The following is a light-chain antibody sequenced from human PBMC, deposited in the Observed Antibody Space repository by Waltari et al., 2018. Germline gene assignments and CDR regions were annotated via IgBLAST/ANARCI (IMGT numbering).Light chain of an antibody. J-gene: IGLJ1*01. CDR2: DVT. CDR1: TNDIGGYDY. V-gene: IGLV2-14*03. Sequence: QSALTQPASVSGSPGQSITISCSGSTNDIGGYDYVPWYQHRPDSAPKLLIHDVTNRPSRVSDRFSGSKSGNTASLTISWLRPEDEADYYCSSYSSATTSYVFGTGTKVTVL. CDR3: SSYSSATTSYV.